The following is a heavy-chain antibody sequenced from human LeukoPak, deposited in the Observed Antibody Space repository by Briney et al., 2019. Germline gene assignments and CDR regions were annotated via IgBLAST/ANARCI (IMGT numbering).Heavy chain of an antibody. CDR3: ARAGETIFGAPNWFDP. J-gene: IGHJ5*02. D-gene: IGHD3-3*01. V-gene: IGHV1-8*01. CDR2: MNLNSGNT. CDR1: GYTFTSYD. Sequence: ASVKVSCKASGYTFTSYDINWVRQATGQGLEWMGWMNLNSGNTGYAQKFQGRVTMTRNTSISTAYMELSSLRSDDTAVYYCARAGETIFGAPNWFDPWGQGTLVTVSS.